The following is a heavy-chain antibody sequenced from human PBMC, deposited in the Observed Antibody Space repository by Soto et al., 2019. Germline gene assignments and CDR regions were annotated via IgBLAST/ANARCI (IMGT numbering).Heavy chain of an antibody. CDR1: GYTFTSYG. CDR2: ISAYNGNT. V-gene: IGHV1-18*04. J-gene: IGHJ5*02. Sequence: QVQLVQSGAEVKKPGASVKVSCKASGYTFTSYGISWVRQAPGQGLEWMGWISAYNGNTNYAQKLQGRVTITTDTSTSTAYMELRSLRSDDTAVYYCARDAPYYYDSSGYYYPNWFDPWGQGTLVTVSS. D-gene: IGHD3-22*01. CDR3: ARDAPYYYDSSGYYYPNWFDP.